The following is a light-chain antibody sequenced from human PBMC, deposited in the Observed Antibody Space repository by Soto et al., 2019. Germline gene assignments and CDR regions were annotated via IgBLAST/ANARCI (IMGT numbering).Light chain of an antibody. CDR2: DDD. J-gene: IGLJ2*01. Sequence: QSVMTQPPSVSAAPGQKVTISCSGSSSNIGGNSVSWYQQLPGTAPKLLIYDDDKRPSGIPDRFSGSKSGTSATLGITGFQTGDEADYYCATWDHSLTGEVFGGGTKVTVL. CDR3: ATWDHSLTGEV. V-gene: IGLV1-51*01. CDR1: SSNIGGNS.